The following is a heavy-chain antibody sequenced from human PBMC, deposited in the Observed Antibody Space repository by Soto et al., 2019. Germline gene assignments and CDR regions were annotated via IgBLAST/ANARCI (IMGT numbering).Heavy chain of an antibody. CDR2: ISYDGSNK. J-gene: IGHJ4*02. CDR3: AREPAYYYDSSGYSAPFGY. V-gene: IGHV3-30-3*01. Sequence: QVQLVESGGGVVQPGRSLRLSCAASGFTFSNYAMHWVRQAPGKGLEWAAVISYDGSNKYYADSVKGRFTISRDNSKNTLYLQMNSLRAEDTAVYYCAREPAYYYDSSGYSAPFGYWGQGTLVTVSS. D-gene: IGHD3-22*01. CDR1: GFTFSNYA.